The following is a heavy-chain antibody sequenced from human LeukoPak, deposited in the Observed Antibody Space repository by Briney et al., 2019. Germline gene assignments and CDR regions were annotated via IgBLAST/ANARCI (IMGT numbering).Heavy chain of an antibody. D-gene: IGHD3-10*01. V-gene: IGHV4-31*03. J-gene: IGHJ5*02. CDR2: IYYSGGT. CDR1: GGSISSGGYY. Sequence: SGTLSLTCTVSGGSISSGGYYWSWIRQHPGKGLEWIGYIYYSGGTYYKPSLKSRVTISVDTSKNQFSLKLSSVTAADTAVYYCARVRYYGSGSLSWFDPWGQGTLVTVSS. CDR3: ARVRYYGSGSLSWFDP.